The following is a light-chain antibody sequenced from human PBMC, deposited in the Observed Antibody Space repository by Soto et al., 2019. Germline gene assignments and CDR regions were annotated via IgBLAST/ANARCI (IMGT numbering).Light chain of an antibody. V-gene: IGLV1-40*01. CDR3: QSYDRGLGGVV. CDR1: SFNIGADYD. J-gene: IGLJ3*02. CDR2: DNS. Sequence: QSVLTQPPSVSGSPGQRVTISCTGSSFNIGADYDVHWYQQIPGTAPKLLIYDNSYRPSGVPDRFSASTSGTSASLAITGLQAEDEADYYCQSYDRGLGGVVFGGWTKLTVL.